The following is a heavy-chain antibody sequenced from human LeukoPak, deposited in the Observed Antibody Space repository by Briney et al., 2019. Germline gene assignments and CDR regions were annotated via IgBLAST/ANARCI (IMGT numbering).Heavy chain of an antibody. CDR1: GYTFTGYY. D-gene: IGHD2-2*01. Sequence: ASVKVSCKASGYTFTGYYMHWVGQAPGQGLEWMGWINPNSGGTNYAQKFQGRVTMTRDTSISTAYMELSRLRSDDTAVYYCARDRGGLGYCSSTSCYPEGYWGQGTLVTVSS. J-gene: IGHJ4*02. V-gene: IGHV1-2*02. CDR2: INPNSGGT. CDR3: ARDRGGLGYCSSTSCYPEGY.